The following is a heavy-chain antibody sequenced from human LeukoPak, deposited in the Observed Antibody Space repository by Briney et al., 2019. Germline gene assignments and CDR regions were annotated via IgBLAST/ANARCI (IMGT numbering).Heavy chain of an antibody. V-gene: IGHV4-34*01. CDR3: ARRGPVSYYYGSGSPDY. CDR1: GGSFSGYY. Sequence: SETLSLTCAVYGGSFSGYYWSWIRQPPGKGLEWIGEINHSGSTNYNPSLKSRVTISVDTSKNQYSLKLSSVTAADTAVYYCARRGPVSYYYGSGSPDYWGQGTLVTVSS. D-gene: IGHD3-10*01. J-gene: IGHJ4*02. CDR2: INHSGST.